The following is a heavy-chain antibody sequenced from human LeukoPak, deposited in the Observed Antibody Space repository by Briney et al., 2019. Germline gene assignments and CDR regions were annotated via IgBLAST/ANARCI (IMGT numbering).Heavy chain of an antibody. D-gene: IGHD6-13*01. J-gene: IGHJ5*02. CDR2: IDPNSGGA. CDR1: GYTFTDYY. CDR3: ARGVGSSWFDP. Sequence: ASVKVSCKASGYTFTDYYLHWVRQAPGQGLEWMGWIDPNSGGANFALNFQGRVTMTRATTISTAYMELSRLTSDDTAVYYCARGVGSSWFDPWGQGTLVTVSS. V-gene: IGHV1-2*02.